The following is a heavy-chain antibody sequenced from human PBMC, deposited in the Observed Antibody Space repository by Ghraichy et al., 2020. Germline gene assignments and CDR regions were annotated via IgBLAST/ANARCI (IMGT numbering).Heavy chain of an antibody. CDR1: GGSFSGYY. CDR2: INHSGST. Sequence: SETLSLTCAVYGGSFSGYYWSWIRQPPGKGLEWIGEINHSGSTNYNPSLKSRVTISVDTSKNQFSLKLSSVTAADTAVYYCASLRSPVVVVPDVWGKGTTVTVSS. V-gene: IGHV4-34*01. CDR3: ASLRSPVVVVPDV. D-gene: IGHD2-15*01. J-gene: IGHJ6*04.